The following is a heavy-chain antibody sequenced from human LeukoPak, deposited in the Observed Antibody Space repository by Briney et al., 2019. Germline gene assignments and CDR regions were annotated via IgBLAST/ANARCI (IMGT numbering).Heavy chain of an antibody. V-gene: IGHV3-11*01. J-gene: IGHJ4*02. CDR2: ISSSANDK. CDR1: RFNFNDYY. Sequence: PGGSLRLSCAASRFNFNDYYMSWIRQAPGKGLEWLSYISSSANDKYYADSVKGRFTISRDNAKNSLYLQMNSLRVGDTAVYYCASGSSSVGYWGQGTLVTVSS. D-gene: IGHD6-6*01. CDR3: ASGSSSVGY.